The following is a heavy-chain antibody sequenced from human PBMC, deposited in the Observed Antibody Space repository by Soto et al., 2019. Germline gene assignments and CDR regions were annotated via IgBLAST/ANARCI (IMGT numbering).Heavy chain of an antibody. CDR3: ASGWLQPYYFDY. D-gene: IGHD5-12*01. CDR1: GGTFSSYA. V-gene: IGHV1-69*13. J-gene: IGHJ4*02. Sequence: SVKVSCKASGGTFSSYAISWVRQAPGQGLEWMGGIIPIFGTANYAQKFQGRVTITADESTSTAYMELSSLRSEDTAVYYCASGWLQPYYFDYWGQGTLVTVSS. CDR2: IIPIFGTA.